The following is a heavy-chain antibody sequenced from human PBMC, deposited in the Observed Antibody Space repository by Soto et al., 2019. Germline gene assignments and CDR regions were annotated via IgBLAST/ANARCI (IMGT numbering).Heavy chain of an antibody. CDR3: ARGLFGGITMVRGVLGWFDP. J-gene: IGHJ5*02. V-gene: IGHV1-69*08. CDR1: GGTFSSYT. Sequence: SVKVSCKASGGTFSSYTISWVRQAPGQGLEWMGRIIPILGNTKYSQKFQGRVTMTRDTSTSTVYMELSSLRSEDTAVYYCARGLFGGITMVRGVLGWFDPWGQGTLVTVSS. CDR2: IIPILGNT. D-gene: IGHD3-10*01.